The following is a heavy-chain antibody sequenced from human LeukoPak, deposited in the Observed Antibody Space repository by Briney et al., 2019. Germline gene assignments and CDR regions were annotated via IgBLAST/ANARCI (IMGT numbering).Heavy chain of an antibody. Sequence: GGSLRLSCVASGFSFSDHWMNWFRQAPGKGLEWVGRIRSQADGGTTGYAAPVKGRFTISRDDSENTLYLQMNTLKTEDTAVYYCTTAPYYDTAWKAFDIWGQGTKVTVSS. CDR3: TTAPYYDTAWKAFDI. D-gene: IGHD3-22*01. V-gene: IGHV3-15*01. CDR2: IRSQADGGTT. J-gene: IGHJ3*02. CDR1: GFSFSDHW.